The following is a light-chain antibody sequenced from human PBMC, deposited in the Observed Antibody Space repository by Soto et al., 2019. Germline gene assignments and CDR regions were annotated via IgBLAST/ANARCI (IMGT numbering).Light chain of an antibody. CDR2: DVS. J-gene: IGLJ3*02. Sequence: QSALTQPRSVSGSPGQSVTISCTGTSSDVGGYNYVSWYQHHPGKAPKLMIYDVSKRPSGVPDRFSGSKSGNTASLTISGLPAEDEADYYCCSYAGSYTWVFGGGTKLTVL. CDR3: CSYAGSYTWV. V-gene: IGLV2-11*01. CDR1: SSDVGGYNY.